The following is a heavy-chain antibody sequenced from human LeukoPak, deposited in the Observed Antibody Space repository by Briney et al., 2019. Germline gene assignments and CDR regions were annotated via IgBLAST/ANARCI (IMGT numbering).Heavy chain of an antibody. CDR3: ARDKLWFGELFKGDWFDP. D-gene: IGHD3-10*01. CDR1: GYTFTGYY. J-gene: IGHJ5*02. V-gene: IGHV1-46*01. CDR2: INPSGGST. Sequence: ASVKVSCKASGYTFTGYYMHWVRQAPGQGLEWMGIINPSGGSTSYAQKFQGRVTMTRDTTTSTVYMELSSLRAEDTAVYYCARDKLWFGELFKGDWFDPWGQGTLVTVSS.